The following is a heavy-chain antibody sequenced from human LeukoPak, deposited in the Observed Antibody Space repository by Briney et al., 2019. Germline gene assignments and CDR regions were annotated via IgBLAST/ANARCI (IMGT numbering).Heavy chain of an antibody. J-gene: IGHJ4*02. CDR2: IIYSGNT. V-gene: IGHV4-39*01. CDR3: ARGGRDTCAFGRDTSALYNPLRFDY. Sequence: KPSETLSLTCTASSGSISSTSYYWGWIRQPPGRGLEWIGGIIYSGNTYYNPSLKSRVTISVDTTKNQFSLKLTSVTAADTAVYYCARGGRDTCAFGRDTSALYNPLRFDYWGQGTLVIVSS. CDR1: SGSISSTSYY. D-gene: IGHD1-1*01.